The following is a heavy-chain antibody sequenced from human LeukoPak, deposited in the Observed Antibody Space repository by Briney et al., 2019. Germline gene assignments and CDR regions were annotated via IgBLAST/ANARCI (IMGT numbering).Heavy chain of an antibody. CDR2: IIPIFGTA. V-gene: IGHV1-69*05. D-gene: IGHD1-26*01. CDR3: ARRLGLRWEPDFDY. Sequence: SVKVSCTASGGTFSSYAISWVRQAPGQGLEWMGGIIPIFGTANYAQKFQGRVTMTTDTSTSTAYMELRSLRSDDTAVYYCARRLGLRWEPDFDYWGQGTLVTVSS. J-gene: IGHJ4*02. CDR1: GGTFSSYA.